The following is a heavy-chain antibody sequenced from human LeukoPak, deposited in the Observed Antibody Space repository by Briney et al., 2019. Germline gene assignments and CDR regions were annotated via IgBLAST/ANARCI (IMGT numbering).Heavy chain of an antibody. V-gene: IGHV3-21*01. CDR1: GFTFSSYS. Sequence: GGSLRLSCAASGFTFSSYSMNWVRQAPGKGLEWVSSISGSSSYIYYADSVKGRFTISRHNAKNSLYLQMNSLRVEDMAVYYCAKEFVEKGYYYYMDVWGKGTTVTISS. D-gene: IGHD6-6*01. CDR3: AKEFVEKGYYYYMDV. CDR2: ISGSSSYI. J-gene: IGHJ6*03.